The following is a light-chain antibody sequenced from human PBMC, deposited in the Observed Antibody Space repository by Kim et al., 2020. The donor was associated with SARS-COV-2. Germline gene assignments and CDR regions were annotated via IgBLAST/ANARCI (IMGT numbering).Light chain of an antibody. V-gene: IGLV2-14*03. CDR2: DVN. Sequence: GQSITISGTGTSRDVGGYDHVSWYQQYPGKAPKLMIYDVNHRPSGVSNRFSGSKSGKTASLTISGLQAEDEADYYCSSYTARTTLVFGGGTQLTVL. CDR3: SSYTARTTLV. CDR1: SRDVGGYDH. J-gene: IGLJ2*01.